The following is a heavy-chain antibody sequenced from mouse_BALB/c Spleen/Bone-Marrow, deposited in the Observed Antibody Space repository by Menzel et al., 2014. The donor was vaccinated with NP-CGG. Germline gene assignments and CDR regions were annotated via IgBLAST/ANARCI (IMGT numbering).Heavy chain of an antibody. CDR1: GYSITSDYA. Sequence: EVQLVESGPGLVKPSQSLSLTCTVTGYSITSDYAWNWIRQFPGNKLEWLGYISYSGSTNYNPSLKSRIPITRDTSKNQFFLQLNSVTTEDTATYYCARDDYEGDAMDYWGQGTSVTVSS. J-gene: IGHJ4*01. CDR3: ARDDYEGDAMDY. V-gene: IGHV3-2*02. CDR2: ISYSGST. D-gene: IGHD2-4*01.